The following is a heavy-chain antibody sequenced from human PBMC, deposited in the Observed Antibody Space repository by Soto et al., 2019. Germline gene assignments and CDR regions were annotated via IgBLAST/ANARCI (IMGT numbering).Heavy chain of an antibody. CDR2: IYPGDSDT. D-gene: IGHD2-15*01. J-gene: IGHJ4*02. V-gene: IGHV5-51*01. CDR1: GYSFTSYW. CDR3: AKRGYCSGGSCSKSFDY. Sequence: PGESLKISCKGSGYSFTSYWIGWVRQLPGKGLEWMGIIYPGDSDTRYSPSFQGQVTISADKSISTAYLQWSILKASDTAMYYCAKRGYCSGGSCSKSFDYWGQGNLVTVSS.